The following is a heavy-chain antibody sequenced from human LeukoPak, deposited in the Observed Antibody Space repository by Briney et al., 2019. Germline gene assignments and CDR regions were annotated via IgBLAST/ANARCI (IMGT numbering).Heavy chain of an antibody. CDR1: GYTFIYYY. D-gene: IGHD6-19*01. Sequence: ASVKVSCKASGYTFIYYYIYWVRQAPGQGLEWMGWISAYNGNTNYAQKLQGRVTMTTDTSTSTAYMELRSLRSDDTAVYYCARDGAVAGHFDYWGQGTLVTVSS. CDR3: ARDGAVAGHFDY. V-gene: IGHV1-18*04. J-gene: IGHJ4*02. CDR2: ISAYNGNT.